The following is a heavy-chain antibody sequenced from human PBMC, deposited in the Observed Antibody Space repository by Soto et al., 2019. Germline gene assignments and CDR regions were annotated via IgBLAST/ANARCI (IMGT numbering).Heavy chain of an antibody. V-gene: IGHV3-30*03. CDR3: ARDRETTVTTLDP. J-gene: IGHJ5*02. D-gene: IGHD4-17*01. CDR1: GFTFSSYG. CDR2: ISYDGSNK. Sequence: QVQLVESGGGVVQPGRSLRLSCAASGFTFSSYGMHWVRQAPGKGLEWVAVISYDGSNKYYADSVKGRFTISRDNSKNTLYLQMNSLRAEDTAVYYCARDRETTVTTLDPWGQGTLVTVSS.